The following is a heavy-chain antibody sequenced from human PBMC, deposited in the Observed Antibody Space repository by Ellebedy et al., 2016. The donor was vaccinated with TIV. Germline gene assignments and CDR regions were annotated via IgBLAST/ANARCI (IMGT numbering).Heavy chain of an antibody. V-gene: IGHV1-18*04. Sequence: ASVKVSCKASGYTFTSYYMQWVRQAPGQGLEWMGWISGHKPDTNRAQKFQGRVTMTTDTSTSTAYMELRSLRSADTAGYYCARDFYETDHWFDTFDIWGQGTMVAVSS. D-gene: IGHD2/OR15-2a*01. J-gene: IGHJ3*02. CDR1: GYTFTSYY. CDR3: ARDFYETDHWFDTFDI. CDR2: ISGHKPDT.